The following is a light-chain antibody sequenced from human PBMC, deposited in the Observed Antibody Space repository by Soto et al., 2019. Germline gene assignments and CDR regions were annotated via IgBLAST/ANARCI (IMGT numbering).Light chain of an antibody. CDR1: SSDVGGYNF. CDR3: NSFTATSTLI. Sequence: QSALTQPASVSGSPGQSITISCTGSSSDVGGYNFVSWYQQHPGKAPKLLIYDVTNRPSGVSTRFSGSKSGNTASLTVSGLQSDYEADYYCNSFTATSTLIFGGGTKLTVL. V-gene: IGLV2-14*03. J-gene: IGLJ2*01. CDR2: DVT.